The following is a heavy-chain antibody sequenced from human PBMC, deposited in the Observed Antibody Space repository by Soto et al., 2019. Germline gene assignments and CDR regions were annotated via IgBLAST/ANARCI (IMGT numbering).Heavy chain of an antibody. CDR3: ATEPVSLTIFGVSGMDA. V-gene: IGHV4-30-4*01. CDR2: IYYSGST. Sequence: SETLSLTCTVSGGSISSGDYYWSWIRQPPGKGLEWIGYIYYSGSTYYNPSLKSRVTISVDTSKNQFSLNLSSVTAADTAVYYCATEPVSLTIFGVSGMDAWGRGTTVTVSS. CDR1: GGSISSGDYY. D-gene: IGHD3-3*01. J-gene: IGHJ6*02.